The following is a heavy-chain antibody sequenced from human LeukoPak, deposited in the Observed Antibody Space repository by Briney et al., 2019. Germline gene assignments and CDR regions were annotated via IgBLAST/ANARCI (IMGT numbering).Heavy chain of an antibody. V-gene: IGHV3-23*01. CDR1: GFTFSSYA. D-gene: IGHD4-17*01. Sequence: GGSLRLSCAASGFTFSSYAMSWVRQAPGKGLEWVSAISGSGGSTYYADSVKGRFTISRDNAKNSLYLQMNSLRAEDTAVYYCARERGDYGDYYFDYWGQGTLVTVSS. CDR2: ISGSGGST. CDR3: ARERGDYGDYYFDY. J-gene: IGHJ4*02.